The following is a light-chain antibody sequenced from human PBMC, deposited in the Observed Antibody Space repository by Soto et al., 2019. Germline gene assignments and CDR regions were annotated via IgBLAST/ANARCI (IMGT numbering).Light chain of an antibody. V-gene: IGKV3-20*01. J-gene: IGKJ1*01. Sequence: ESVLTQSPGTLSLSPGERATLSCRASQSVDSSYLAWYQQKPGQAPRLLIYGASSRATGIPDRFSGSGSGTDFTLTISRLEPEDFAVYYCQQYGSSPLTFGQGTKVEIK. CDR1: QSVDSSY. CDR2: GAS. CDR3: QQYGSSPLT.